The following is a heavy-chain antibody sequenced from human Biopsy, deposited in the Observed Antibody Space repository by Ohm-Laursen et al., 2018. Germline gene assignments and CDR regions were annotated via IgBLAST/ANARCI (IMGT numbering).Heavy chain of an antibody. D-gene: IGHD4-11*01. V-gene: IGHV1-18*01. CDR3: TRDLQTRAETFDS. CDR1: GYTYSDYG. CDR2: ISGLNGIK. Sequence: ASVKVSCKTSGYTYSDYGVSWVRQAPGQGLEWMGWISGLNGIKTSASKFQGRLTMTTDRSASTAYMELRGLRSDDTAVYYCTRDLQTRAETFDSWGQGTLVIVS. J-gene: IGHJ5*01.